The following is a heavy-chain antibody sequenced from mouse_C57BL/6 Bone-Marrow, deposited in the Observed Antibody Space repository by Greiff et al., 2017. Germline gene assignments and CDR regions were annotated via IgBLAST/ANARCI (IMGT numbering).Heavy chain of an antibody. Sequence: VQLQQSGAELVKPGASVKISCKASGYAFSSYWMNWVKQRPGKGLEWIGQIYPGDGDTNYNGKFKGKATLTADKSSSTAYMQLSSLTSEDSAVYFCARGGYYYGSRDAMDYWGQGTSVTVSS. CDR2: IYPGDGDT. CDR3: ARGGYYYGSRDAMDY. D-gene: IGHD1-1*01. CDR1: GYAFSSYW. V-gene: IGHV1-80*01. J-gene: IGHJ4*01.